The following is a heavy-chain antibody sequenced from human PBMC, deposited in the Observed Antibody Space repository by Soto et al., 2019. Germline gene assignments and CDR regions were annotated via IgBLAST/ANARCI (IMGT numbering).Heavy chain of an antibody. CDR2: ISGSGGGT. Sequence: GGSLRLSCAASGFSFSSYAMSWVRQAPGKGLEWVSVISGSGGGTYYADSVKGRFTISRDNSKNTLYLQMNSLRAEDTAVYYCAKSEGAAYIYGSSAFDIWGQGTMVTVSS. CDR3: AKSEGAAYIYGSSAFDI. D-gene: IGHD5-18*01. V-gene: IGHV3-23*01. CDR1: GFSFSSYA. J-gene: IGHJ3*02.